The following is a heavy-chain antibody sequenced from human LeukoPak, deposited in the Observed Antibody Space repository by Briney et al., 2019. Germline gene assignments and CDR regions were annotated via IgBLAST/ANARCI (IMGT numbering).Heavy chain of an antibody. D-gene: IGHD2-21*02. CDR2: INPSGGST. CDR3: ARKGCTGDCYRFDP. V-gene: IGHV1-46*01. CDR1: GYTFINYY. J-gene: IGHJ5*02. Sequence: ASVKVSCKASGYTFINYYMHWVRQAPGQGLEWMGIINPSGGSTSYAQKFQGRVTMTTDTSTSTAYMELSSLRSDDTAVYYCARKGCTGDCYRFDPWGQGTLVTVSP.